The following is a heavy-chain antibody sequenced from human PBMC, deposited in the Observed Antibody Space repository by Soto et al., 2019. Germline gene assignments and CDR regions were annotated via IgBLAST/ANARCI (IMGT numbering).Heavy chain of an antibody. V-gene: IGHV4-39*01. J-gene: IGHJ4*02. Sequence: QLQLQESGPGLVKPSETLSLTCTVSGGSISRSSYYWGWIRQPPGKGLEWIGSIYYSGSTHYNPSLKSRVTISGDKSKNQFSLKLSSVTAADTAVYYCATLWFGAADYWGQGTLVTVSS. D-gene: IGHD3-10*01. CDR3: ATLWFGAADY. CDR1: GGSISRSSYY. CDR2: IYYSGST.